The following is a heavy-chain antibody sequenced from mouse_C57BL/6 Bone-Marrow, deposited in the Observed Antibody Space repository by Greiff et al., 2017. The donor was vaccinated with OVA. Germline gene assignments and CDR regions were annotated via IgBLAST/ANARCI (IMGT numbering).Heavy chain of an antibody. CDR3: ARTGYSNYPARFAY. CDR2: INPGSGGT. Sequence: QVQLQQSGAELVRPGTSVKVSCKASGYAFTNYLIEWVKRRPGQGLEWIGVINPGSGGTNYNEKFKGKATLTADKSSSTAYMQLSSLTSEDSAVYFCARTGYSNYPARFAYWGQGTLVTVSA. V-gene: IGHV1-54*01. D-gene: IGHD2-5*01. CDR1: GYAFTNYL. J-gene: IGHJ3*01.